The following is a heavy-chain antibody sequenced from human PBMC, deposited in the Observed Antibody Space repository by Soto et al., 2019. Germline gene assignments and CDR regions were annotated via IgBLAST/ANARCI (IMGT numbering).Heavy chain of an antibody. CDR1: GFTFDDYG. D-gene: IGHD6-13*01. CDR2: INWNGGST. Sequence: GGSLRLSCAASGFTFDDYGMSWVRQAPGKGLEWVSGINWNGGSTGYADSVKGRFTISRDNAKNSLYLQMNSLRAEDTALYYCARGWGPGRYSTFDYWGQGTLVTVSS. J-gene: IGHJ4*02. CDR3: ARGWGPGRYSTFDY. V-gene: IGHV3-20*04.